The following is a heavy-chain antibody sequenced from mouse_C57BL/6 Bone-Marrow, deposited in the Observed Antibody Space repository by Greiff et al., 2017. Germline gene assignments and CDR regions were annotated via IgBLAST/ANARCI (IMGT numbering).Heavy chain of an antibody. CDR1: GFTFSNYW. J-gene: IGHJ3*01. CDR2: IRLKSDNYAT. V-gene: IGHV6-3*01. Sequence: DVQLVESGGGLVQPGGSMKLSCVASGFTFSNYWMNWVRQSPEKGLEWVAQIRLKSDNYATHYAESVKGRFTISRDDSKSSVYLQMNNLRAEDTGIYYCTVTAYWGQGTLVTVSA. CDR3: TVTAY. D-gene: IGHD2-1*01.